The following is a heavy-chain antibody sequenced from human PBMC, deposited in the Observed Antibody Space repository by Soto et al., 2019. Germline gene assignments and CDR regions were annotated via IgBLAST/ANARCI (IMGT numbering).Heavy chain of an antibody. J-gene: IGHJ4*02. D-gene: IGHD3-22*01. V-gene: IGHV1-46*01. CDR3: ARGEIRDDSSGYYYAFDY. CDR2: INPSGGST. Sequence: QVQLVQSGAEVKKPGASVKVSCKASGYTFTSYYMHWVRQAPGQGLEWMGIINPSGGSTSYAQKFQGRVTMTRDTSTSTVYMELSSLRSEDTAVYYCARGEIRDDSSGYYYAFDYWGQGTLVTVSS. CDR1: GYTFTSYY.